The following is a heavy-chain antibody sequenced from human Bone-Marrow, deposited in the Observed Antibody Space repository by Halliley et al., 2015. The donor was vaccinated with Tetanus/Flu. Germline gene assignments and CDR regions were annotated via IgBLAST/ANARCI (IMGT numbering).Heavy chain of an antibody. CDR3: ARSNNCGVPPFDP. V-gene: IGHV4-59*01. CDR1: GGSLISYS. CDR2: IHHSGST. J-gene: IGHJ5*02. Sequence: TLSLTCTVSGGSLISYSWSWIRQPPGKGLEWIGYIHHSGSTSYDPSLKSRVTISTDTPKNQISLKLHSVTAASSAVYYCARSNNCGVPPFDPWGRGPLVSVS. D-gene: IGHD1-1*01.